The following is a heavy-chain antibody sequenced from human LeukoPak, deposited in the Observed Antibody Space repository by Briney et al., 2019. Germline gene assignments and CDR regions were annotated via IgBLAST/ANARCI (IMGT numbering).Heavy chain of an antibody. CDR3: AKGRNEDGDAALNY. CDR2: SSGSGGST. V-gene: IGHV3-23*01. Sequence: GGSLRLSCAASGFTFSSYAMSWVRQAPGKGLGWVSASSGSGGSTYNADSVKGRFTISRDNSKNTLYLQMNSLRAEDTAAYHCAKGRNEDGDAALNYWGQGTLVTVSS. J-gene: IGHJ4*02. D-gene: IGHD4-17*01. CDR1: GFTFSSYA.